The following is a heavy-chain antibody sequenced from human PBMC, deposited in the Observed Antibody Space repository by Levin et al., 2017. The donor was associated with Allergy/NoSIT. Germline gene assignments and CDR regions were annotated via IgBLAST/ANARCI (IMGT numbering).Heavy chain of an antibody. V-gene: IGHV3-23*01. D-gene: IGHD2-15*01. J-gene: IGHJ4*02. CDR1: GFTFSSYA. Sequence: GGSLRFSCAASGFTFSSYAMSWVRQAPGKGLEWVSCGGESTYYADSVKGRFTISRDNSKNTLYLQMNSLRAEDTAVYYCAKGSGGSCYSSIDYWGQGTLVTVSS. CDR2: GGEST. CDR3: AKGSGGSCYSSIDY.